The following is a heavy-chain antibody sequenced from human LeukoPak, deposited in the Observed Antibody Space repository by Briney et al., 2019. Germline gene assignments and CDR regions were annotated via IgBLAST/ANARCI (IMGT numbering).Heavy chain of an antibody. CDR1: GGSFSGYY. Sequence: SETLSLTCAVYGGSFSGYYWSWIRQPPGKGLEWIGEINHSGSTNYNPSLKSRVTISVDTSKNQFSLKLSSVTAADTAVYYCARHRWLWYYFDYWGQGTLVTVSS. J-gene: IGHJ4*02. CDR3: ARHRWLWYYFDY. CDR2: INHSGST. D-gene: IGHD3-16*02. V-gene: IGHV4-34*01.